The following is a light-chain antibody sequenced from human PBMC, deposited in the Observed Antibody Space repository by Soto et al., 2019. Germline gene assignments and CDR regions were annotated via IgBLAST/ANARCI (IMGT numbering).Light chain of an antibody. CDR2: GAS. CDR1: QSVSSN. V-gene: IGKV3-15*01. Sequence: EIVMTQSPATLSVSPGERATLSCRASQSVSSNLAWYQQKPGQAPRLLIYGASTRATGIPARFSGSGSGTEVTFTISSLQSEDFAVYYCQQYNNWPRTFGQGTQVESK. J-gene: IGKJ1*01. CDR3: QQYNNWPRT.